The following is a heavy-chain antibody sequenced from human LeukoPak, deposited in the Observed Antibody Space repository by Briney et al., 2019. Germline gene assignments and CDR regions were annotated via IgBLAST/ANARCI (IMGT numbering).Heavy chain of an antibody. D-gene: IGHD3-10*01. CDR2: INHSGST. V-gene: IGHV4-34*01. CDR1: GGSFSGYY. Sequence: SETLSLTCAVYGGSFSGYYWSWIRQPPGKGLEWIGEINHSGSTNYNPSLKSRVTISVDTSKNQFSLKLSSVTAADTAVYYCARQTQDVLLWFGELNIVSPWLDPWGQGTLVTVSS. CDR3: ARQTQDVLLWFGELNIVSPWLDP. J-gene: IGHJ5*02.